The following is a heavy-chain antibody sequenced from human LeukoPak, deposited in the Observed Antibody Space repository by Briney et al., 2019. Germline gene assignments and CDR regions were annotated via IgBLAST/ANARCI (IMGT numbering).Heavy chain of an antibody. Sequence: SETLSLTCTVSDSSISSGYYWGWIRQPPGKGLEWIGNIYHGGRTYYNPSPKSRVTISVDTSKNQFSLKLSSVTAADTAVYYCARFVEYSSSYTAYWYFDLWGRGTLVTVSS. D-gene: IGHD6-13*01. CDR1: DSSISSGYY. V-gene: IGHV4-38-2*02. CDR3: ARFVEYSSSYTAYWYFDL. CDR2: IYHGGRT. J-gene: IGHJ2*01.